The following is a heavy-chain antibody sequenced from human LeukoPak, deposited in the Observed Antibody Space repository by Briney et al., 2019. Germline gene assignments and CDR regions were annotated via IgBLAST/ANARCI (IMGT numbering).Heavy chain of an antibody. CDR2: IYTSGST. CDR1: GVSISSYD. J-gene: IGHJ2*01. Sequence: SETLSLTCTVSGVSISSYDWSWIRQPPGKGLEWIGRIYTSGSTNYKRSLKSRLTMSGEASNNQLSMKLSSVTAAETAVYYCARRDFYDSSGYYNLWGRGTLVTVSS. V-gene: IGHV4-4*07. CDR3: ARRDFYDSSGYYNL. D-gene: IGHD3-22*01.